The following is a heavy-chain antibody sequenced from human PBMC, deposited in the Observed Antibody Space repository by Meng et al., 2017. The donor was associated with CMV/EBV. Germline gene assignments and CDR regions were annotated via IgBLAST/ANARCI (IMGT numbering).Heavy chain of an antibody. J-gene: IGHJ4*02. Sequence: SVKVSCKASGGTFSSYAISWVRQAPGQGLEWMGGIIPIFGTATYAQKFQGRVTITTDESTSTAYMEPSSLRSEDTAVYYCASGLGKGHHYGISAERFGELLSLGYWGQGTLVTVSS. CDR3: ASGLGKGHHYGISAERFGELLSLGY. CDR2: IIPIFGTA. D-gene: IGHD3-10*01. CDR1: GGTFSSYA. V-gene: IGHV1-69*05.